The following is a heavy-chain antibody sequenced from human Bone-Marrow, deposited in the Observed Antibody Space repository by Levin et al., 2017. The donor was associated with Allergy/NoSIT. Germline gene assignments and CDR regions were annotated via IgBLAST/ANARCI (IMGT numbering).Heavy chain of an antibody. CDR2: ISHDGSNQ. J-gene: IGHJ4*02. V-gene: IGHV3-30-3*01. CDR3: AREKYSYGSGSYYPLDY. D-gene: IGHD3-10*01. CDR1: GFTFSTYA. Sequence: PGGSLRLSCEASGFTFSTYAIHWVRQAPGKGLEWVALISHDGSNQYYADSVKGRFTISRDNSKNTLYLQMHSLGADDTAVYYCAREKYSYGSGSYYPLDYWGQGTLVTVSS.